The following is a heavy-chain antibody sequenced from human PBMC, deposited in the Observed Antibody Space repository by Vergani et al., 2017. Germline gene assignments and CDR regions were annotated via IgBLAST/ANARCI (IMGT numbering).Heavy chain of an antibody. CDR1: EYSFGNYW. CDR3: ARHTTYTDS. V-gene: IGHV5-51*01. J-gene: IGHJ4*02. D-gene: IGHD1-1*01. CDR2: IYPADSDT. Sequence: EVALVQSGPEMRKPGESLKISCKGSEYSFGNYWIGWVRQMPGKGLEWMGIIYPADSDTSYSPSFQGQVTISADKSISTAFLQWDSLKASDTALYYCARHTTYTDSWGQGTLVTVSS.